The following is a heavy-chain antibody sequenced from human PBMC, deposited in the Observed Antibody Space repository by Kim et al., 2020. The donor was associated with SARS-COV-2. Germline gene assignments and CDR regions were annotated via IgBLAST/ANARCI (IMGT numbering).Heavy chain of an antibody. J-gene: IGHJ2*01. CDR1: GFTVSSNY. CDR2: IYSGGST. Sequence: GGSLRLSCAASGFTVSSNYMSWVRQAPGKGLEWVSVIYSGGSTYYADSVKGRFTISRDNSKNTLYLQMNSLRAEDTAVYYCARVPWDYDILTGYSAYWYFDLWGRGTLVTVSS. CDR3: ARVPWDYDILTGYSAYWYFDL. V-gene: IGHV3-53*01. D-gene: IGHD3-9*01.